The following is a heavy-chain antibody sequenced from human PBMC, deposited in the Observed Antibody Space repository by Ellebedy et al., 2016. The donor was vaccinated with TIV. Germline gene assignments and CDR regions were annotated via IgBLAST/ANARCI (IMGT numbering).Heavy chain of an antibody. Sequence: SETLSLTCTVSGGSISSGGYYWSWIRQHPGKGLEWIGYIYYSGSTYYNPSLKSRVTISVDTSKNQFSLKLSSVTAADTAVYYCARGHESIFGVVITEPHMDVWGQGTTVTVSS. J-gene: IGHJ6*02. D-gene: IGHD3-3*01. CDR3: ARGHESIFGVVITEPHMDV. V-gene: IGHV4-31*03. CDR1: GGSISSGGYY. CDR2: IYYSGST.